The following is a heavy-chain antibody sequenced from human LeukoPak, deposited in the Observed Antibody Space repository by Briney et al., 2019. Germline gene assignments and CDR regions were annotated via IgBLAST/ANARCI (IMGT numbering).Heavy chain of an antibody. CDR2: ISGSGGST. J-gene: IGHJ4*02. CDR1: GFTFSSYA. D-gene: IGHD1-26*01. Sequence: PGGSLRLSCAASGFTFSSYAMSWVRQAPGKGLEWVSAISGSGGSTYYADSVKGRFTISRDNSKNTLYPQMNSLRAEDTAVYYCAKRIVGATKGSFDYWGQGTLVTVSS. V-gene: IGHV3-23*01. CDR3: AKRIVGATKGSFDY.